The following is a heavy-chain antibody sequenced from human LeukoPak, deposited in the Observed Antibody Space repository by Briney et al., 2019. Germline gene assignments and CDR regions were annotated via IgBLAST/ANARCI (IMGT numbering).Heavy chain of an antibody. CDR3: ARSSGYSSSGGLNWFDT. CDR2: IYYSGST. D-gene: IGHD6-13*01. CDR1: GGSISSSSYY. Sequence: ASETLSLTCTVSGGSISSSSYYWGWIRQPPGKGLVWIGSIYYSGSTYYNPSLKSRVTISVDTSKNQFSLKLSSVTAADTAVYYCARSSGYSSSGGLNWFDTWGQGTLVTVSS. V-gene: IGHV4-39*01. J-gene: IGHJ5*02.